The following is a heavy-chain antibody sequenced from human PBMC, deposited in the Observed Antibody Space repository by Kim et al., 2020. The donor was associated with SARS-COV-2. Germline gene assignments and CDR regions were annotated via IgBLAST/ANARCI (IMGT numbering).Heavy chain of an antibody. D-gene: IGHD1-1*01. Sequence: GGSLRLSCATPGFTFSNFYMSWIRQAPGKGLEWISFISTRASYAKYADSVRGRFTTSTDNAKSSLYLQMNGLTVEDTAIYYCARTDNSAGGLYFDLWGRGTLVTVSS. J-gene: IGHJ2*01. V-gene: IGHV3-11*06. CDR2: ISTRASYA. CDR1: GFTFSNFY. CDR3: ARTDNSAGGLYFDL.